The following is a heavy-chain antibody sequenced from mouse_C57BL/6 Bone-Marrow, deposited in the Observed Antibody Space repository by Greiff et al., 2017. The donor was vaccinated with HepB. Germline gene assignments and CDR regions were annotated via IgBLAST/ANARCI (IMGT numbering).Heavy chain of an antibody. Sequence: EVQLQQSGAELVRPGASVKLSCTASGFNIKDDYMHWVKQRPDQGLEWIGWIDPENGDTEYASKFQGKATITADTSSNTAYLQLSSLTSEDTAVYYCTTSAYYSNPFAYWGQGTLVTVSA. CDR2: IDPENGDT. J-gene: IGHJ3*01. V-gene: IGHV14-4*01. D-gene: IGHD2-5*01. CDR1: GFNIKDDY. CDR3: TTSAYYSNPFAY.